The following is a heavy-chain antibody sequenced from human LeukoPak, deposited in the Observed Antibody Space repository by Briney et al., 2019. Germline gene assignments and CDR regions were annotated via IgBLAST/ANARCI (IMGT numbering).Heavy chain of an antibody. CDR1: GFTFSSYW. CDR3: ARAHHRWELPLYYYYYGMDV. Sequence: PGGSLRLSCAASGFTFSSYWMSWVRQAPGKGLEWVANIKQDGSEKYYVDSVKGRFTISRDNAKNSLYLQMNSLRAEDTAVYYCARAHHRWELPLYYYYYGMDVWGQGTTVTVSS. J-gene: IGHJ6*02. D-gene: IGHD1-26*01. CDR2: IKQDGSEK. V-gene: IGHV3-7*01.